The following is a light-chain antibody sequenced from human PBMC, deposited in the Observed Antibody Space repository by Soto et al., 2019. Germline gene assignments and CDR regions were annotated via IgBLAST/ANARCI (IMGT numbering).Light chain of an antibody. Sequence: QSALTQPASVSGSPGQSITISCTGTSSDVGGYDYVSWYQQYPGKAPKLMIYDVSNRPSGVSNRFSGSKSGNTASLTISGLQPEDESDYYCSSYTSSSTLVVFGGGTKLTVL. V-gene: IGLV2-14*03. CDR1: SSDVGGYDY. J-gene: IGLJ2*01. CDR3: SSYTSSSTLVV. CDR2: DVS.